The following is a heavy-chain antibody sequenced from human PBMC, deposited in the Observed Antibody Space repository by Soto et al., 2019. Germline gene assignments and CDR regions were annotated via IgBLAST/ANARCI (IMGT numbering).Heavy chain of an antibody. V-gene: IGHV3-21*01. J-gene: IGHJ3*02. Sequence: PGGSLRLSCAASGFTFSSYSMNWVRQAPGKGLEWVSSISSSSSYIYYADSVKGRFTISRGNAKNSLYLQMNSLRAEDTAVYYCARMTIFGVVIHDAFDIWGQGTMVTVSS. CDR1: GFTFSSYS. D-gene: IGHD3-3*01. CDR3: ARMTIFGVVIHDAFDI. CDR2: ISSSSSYI.